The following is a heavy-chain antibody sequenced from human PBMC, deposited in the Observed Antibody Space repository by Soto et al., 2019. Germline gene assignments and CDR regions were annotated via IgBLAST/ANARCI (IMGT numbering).Heavy chain of an antibody. Sequence: QVQLQESGPGLVKPSGTLSLTCAVSGGSISSSNWWSWVRQPPGKGLEWIGEIYHSGSTNYNPSLKSRVPISVDKSTNQFSLKLSSVTAADTAVYYCARGGVVVPAALSAFDIWGQGTMVTVSS. CDR2: IYHSGST. D-gene: IGHD2-2*01. CDR1: GGSISSSNW. V-gene: IGHV4-4*02. CDR3: ARGGVVVPAALSAFDI. J-gene: IGHJ3*02.